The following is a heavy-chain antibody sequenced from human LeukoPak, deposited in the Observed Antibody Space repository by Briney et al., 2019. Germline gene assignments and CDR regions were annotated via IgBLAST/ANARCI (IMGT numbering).Heavy chain of an antibody. CDR2: IHYSGST. Sequence: SETLSLTCTVSGGPISSYYWSWIRQPPGKGLEWIGYIHYSGSTNYNPSLKSRVTISVDTSKNQFSLNLSSVTAAATAIYSCATYRQVLLPFESWGQGTLVTVSS. J-gene: IGHJ4*02. CDR3: ATYRQVLLPFES. CDR1: GGPISSYY. V-gene: IGHV4-59*01. D-gene: IGHD5-18*01.